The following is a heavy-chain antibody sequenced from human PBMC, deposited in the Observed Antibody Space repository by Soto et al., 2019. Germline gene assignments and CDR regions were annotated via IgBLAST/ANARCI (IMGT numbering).Heavy chain of an antibody. D-gene: IGHD3-9*01. V-gene: IGHV4-30-2*06. CDR1: CGPINIAGHY. CDR2: SYNSGSS. Sequence: SETLCLPCTLSCGPINIAGHYWGWVRQSPGKGLEWIGYSYNSGSSYYNPSLQSRVTISVDRSKAQLYLTLTSVTAADTAVYFCARARYYDWCFDLWGLGTTVTVSA. J-gene: IGHJ4*02. CDR3: ARARYYDWCFDL.